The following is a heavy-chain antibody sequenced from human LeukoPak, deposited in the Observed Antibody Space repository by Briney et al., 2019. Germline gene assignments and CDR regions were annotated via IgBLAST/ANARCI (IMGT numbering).Heavy chain of an antibody. CDR3: ARDVDTAMPSAYGMDV. Sequence: SETQSLTCTVSGGSISSGDYYWSWIRQPPGKGLEWIGYIYYSGSTYYNPSLKSRVTTSVDTSKNQFPLKLSSVAAADTAVYYCARDVDTAMPSAYGMDVWGQGTTVTVSS. D-gene: IGHD5-18*01. V-gene: IGHV4-30-4*01. CDR2: IYYSGST. CDR1: GGSISSGDYY. J-gene: IGHJ6*02.